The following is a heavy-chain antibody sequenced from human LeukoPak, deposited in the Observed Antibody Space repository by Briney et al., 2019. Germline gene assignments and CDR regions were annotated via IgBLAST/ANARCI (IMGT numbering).Heavy chain of an antibody. CDR3: ARDEPVGATTG. CDR2: VKKDGSEK. CDR1: GFTFSNYW. J-gene: IGHJ4*02. D-gene: IGHD1-26*01. V-gene: IGHV3-7*01. Sequence: GGSLRLSCAASGFTFSNYWMSWVRQAPGKGLEWVANVKKDGSEKYYVDSVKGRFTISRDNVKNSLYLQMNSLRAEDTAIYYCARDEPVGATTGWGQGTLVTVSP.